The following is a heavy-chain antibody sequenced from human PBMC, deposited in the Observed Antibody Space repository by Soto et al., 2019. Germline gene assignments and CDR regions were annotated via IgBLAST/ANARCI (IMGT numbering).Heavy chain of an antibody. J-gene: IGHJ5*02. D-gene: IGHD2-2*01. V-gene: IGHV4-30-4*01. CDR3: AREGALGSSYRNWFDP. Sequence: LSLTCTVSGGSISSGDYYWSWIRQPPGKGLEWIGYIYYSGSTYYNPSLKSQVTISVDTSKNQFSLKLSSVTAADTAVYYCAREGALGSSYRNWFDPWGQGTLVTVSS. CDR2: IYYSGST. CDR1: GGSISSGDYY.